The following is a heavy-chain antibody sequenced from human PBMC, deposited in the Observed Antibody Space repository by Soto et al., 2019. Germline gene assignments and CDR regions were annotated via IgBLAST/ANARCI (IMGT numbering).Heavy chain of an antibody. V-gene: IGHV4-31*03. Sequence: SETLSLTRTVSGGSISSGGYYWSWVRQHPGKGLEWIGYIYYSGSTYYNPSLKSRVTISVDTSKNQFSLKLSSVTAADTAVYYCARVDSSWYDIDYWGQGTLVTVSS. CDR2: IYYSGST. J-gene: IGHJ4*02. D-gene: IGHD6-13*01. CDR1: GGSISSGGYY. CDR3: ARVDSSWYDIDY.